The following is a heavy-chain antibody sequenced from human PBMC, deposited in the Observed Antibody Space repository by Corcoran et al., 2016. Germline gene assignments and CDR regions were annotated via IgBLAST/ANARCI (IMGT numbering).Heavy chain of an antibody. CDR1: GYRFTDNW. Sequence: QVQLVQSGAEVKKPGASVKVSCKASGYRFTDNWIHWVRQAPGQGPEWMGIINPSGGSTSYALLFQGRVTMNRDTSTSTVYMDLSSLRSEDTAVYCCAKRLVAGTADSWGQGTLVTVSS. J-gene: IGHJ4*02. CDR2: INPSGGST. V-gene: IGHV1-46*01. D-gene: IGHD6-19*01. CDR3: AKRLVAGTADS.